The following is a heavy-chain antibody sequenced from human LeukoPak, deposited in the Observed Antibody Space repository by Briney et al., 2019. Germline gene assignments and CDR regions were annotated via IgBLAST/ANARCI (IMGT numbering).Heavy chain of an antibody. Sequence: SETLSLTCTVSGVSTSNYYWSWIRQPPGKGLEWIGYIYYSGNTNYNPSLKSRVTISVDTSKNQFSLKLTSVTAADTAVYYCARSYNSSWYSYGYWGQGTLVTVSS. D-gene: IGHD6-13*01. CDR2: IYYSGNT. V-gene: IGHV4-59*01. CDR3: ARSYNSSWYSYGY. J-gene: IGHJ4*02. CDR1: GVSTSNYY.